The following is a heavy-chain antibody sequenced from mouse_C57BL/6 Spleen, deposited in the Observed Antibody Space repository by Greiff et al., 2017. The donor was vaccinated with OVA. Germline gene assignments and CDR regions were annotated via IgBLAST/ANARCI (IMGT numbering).Heavy chain of an antibody. V-gene: IGHV1-62-2*01. Sequence: QVQLQQSGAELVKPGASVKLSCKASGYTFTEYTIHWVKQRSGQGLEWIGWFYPGSGSIKYNEKFKDKATLTADKSSSTVYMELSRLTSEDSAVYFGARHEEGGGYDDHGFAYWGQGTLVTVSA. J-gene: IGHJ3*01. CDR2: FYPGSGSI. CDR3: ARHEEGGGYDDHGFAY. CDR1: GYTFTEYT. D-gene: IGHD2-3*01.